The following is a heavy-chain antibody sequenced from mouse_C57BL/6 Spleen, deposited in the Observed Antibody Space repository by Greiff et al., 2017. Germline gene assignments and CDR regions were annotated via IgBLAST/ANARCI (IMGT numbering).Heavy chain of an antibody. CDR3: ATLDYGSSLFDY. Sequence: EVQLQESGPGLAKPSQTLSLTCSVTGYSITSGYWNWIRKFPGNKLEYSGYISYSGSTYYNPSLKSRISITRETSKNQYYLQLNSVTTEDTATYYCATLDYGSSLFDYRGQGTTRTVSS. V-gene: IGHV3-8*01. CDR1: GYSITSGY. D-gene: IGHD1-1*01. CDR2: ISYSGST. J-gene: IGHJ2*01.